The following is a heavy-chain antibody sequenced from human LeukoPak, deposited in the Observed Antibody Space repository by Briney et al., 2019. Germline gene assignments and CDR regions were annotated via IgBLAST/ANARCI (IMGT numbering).Heavy chain of an antibody. CDR2: ISSSGSTI. CDR3: TRDRNVYCSSTSCYGGYFDY. V-gene: IGHV3-48*03. Sequence: GGSLRLSCAASGFTFSSYGMNWVRQAPGKGLEWVSYISSSGSTIYYADSVKGRFTISRDNAKNSLYLQMNSLRAEDTAVYYCTRDRNVYCSSTSCYGGYFDYWGQGTLVTVSS. D-gene: IGHD2-2*01. CDR1: GFTFSSYG. J-gene: IGHJ4*02.